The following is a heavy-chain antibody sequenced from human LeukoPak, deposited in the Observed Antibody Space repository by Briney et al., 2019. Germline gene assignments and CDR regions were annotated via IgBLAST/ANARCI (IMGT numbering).Heavy chain of an antibody. D-gene: IGHD3-22*01. CDR1: GYSFTSYW. CDR2: IYPGDSDT. Sequence: GESLKISCKGSGYSFTSYWIGWVRQMPGKCLQWMGIIYPGDSDTRYSPSFQGQVTISADKSISTAYLQWSSLKASDTAMYYCASTAARDYYDSSGYPHYYYGMDVWGQGTTVTVSS. V-gene: IGHV5-51*01. J-gene: IGHJ6*02. CDR3: ASTAARDYYDSSGYPHYYYGMDV.